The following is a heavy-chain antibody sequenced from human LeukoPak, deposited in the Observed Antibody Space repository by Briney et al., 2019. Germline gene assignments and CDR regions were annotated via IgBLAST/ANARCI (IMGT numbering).Heavy chain of an antibody. CDR3: AKEFYNAGVTTSDY. J-gene: IGHJ4*02. CDR1: GFTFRSYG. CDR2: ISGSGIST. Sequence: QAGGSLRLSCAASGFTFRSYGMSWVRQAPGKGLEWVSTISGSGISTYYADSVKGRFTISRDNSKNTLYLQMNSLRAEDTAVYYCAKEFYNAGVTTSDYWGQGTLVTVSS. V-gene: IGHV3-23*01. D-gene: IGHD4-17*01.